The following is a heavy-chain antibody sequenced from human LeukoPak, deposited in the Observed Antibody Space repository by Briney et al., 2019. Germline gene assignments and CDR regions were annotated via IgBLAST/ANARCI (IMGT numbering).Heavy chain of an antibody. CDR2: ISGSGGST. J-gene: IGHJ4*02. Sequence: GGSLRLSCAASGFTFSSYAMSWVRQAPGKGLEWVSAISGSGGSTYYADSVKGRFTISRDNSKNALYLQMNSLRAEDTAVYYCAKLPSWSTSNLDYWGQGTLVTVSS. D-gene: IGHD2-2*01. CDR3: AKLPSWSTSNLDY. V-gene: IGHV3-23*01. CDR1: GFTFSSYA.